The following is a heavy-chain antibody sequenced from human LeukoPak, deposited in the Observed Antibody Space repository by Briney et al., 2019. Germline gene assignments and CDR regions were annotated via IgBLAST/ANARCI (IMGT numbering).Heavy chain of an antibody. Sequence: PSETLSLTCAVSGGSISSVTWWSWVRQPPGKGLEWVGEIFQSGSANYNPSLKSRVTISVDKSKNQFSLNLSSVTAADTAVYYCARNPWNGHTFDYWGQGTLVTVSS. CDR2: IFQSGSA. D-gene: IGHD5-24*01. CDR3: ARNPWNGHTFDY. J-gene: IGHJ4*02. V-gene: IGHV4-4*02. CDR1: GGSISSVTW.